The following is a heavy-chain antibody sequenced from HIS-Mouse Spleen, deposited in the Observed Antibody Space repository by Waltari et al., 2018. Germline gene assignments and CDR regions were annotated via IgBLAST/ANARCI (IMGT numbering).Heavy chain of an antibody. CDR3: AREGDSGSYFDY. J-gene: IGHJ4*02. CDR1: GFTFSSYW. CDR2: RRQDGSGK. V-gene: IGHV3-7*01. D-gene: IGHD1-26*01. Sequence: EVQLVESGGGLVQPGGSLRLSCAASGFTFSSYWMSWVRQAPGKGVGWVANRRQDGSGKYYVDSVKGRFTISRDNAKNSLYLQMNSLRAEDTAVYYCAREGDSGSYFDYWGQGTLVTVSS.